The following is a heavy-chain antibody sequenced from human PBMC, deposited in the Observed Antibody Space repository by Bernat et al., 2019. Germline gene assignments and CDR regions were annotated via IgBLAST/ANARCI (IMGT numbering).Heavy chain of an antibody. V-gene: IGHV3-23*01. Sequence: ELQLLESGGGLVQPGGSLRLSCAASGFTFSYYAMSWVRQAPGKGLEWVSAVGDSGGSTYYADSVKGRFTISRDLSKNTLYLQMSSLRAEDTAVYYCAKESDTSCNYFDYWGQGTVVTVSS. D-gene: IGHD2-2*01. CDR1: GFTFSYYA. J-gene: IGHJ4*02. CDR2: VGDSGGST. CDR3: AKESDTSCNYFDY.